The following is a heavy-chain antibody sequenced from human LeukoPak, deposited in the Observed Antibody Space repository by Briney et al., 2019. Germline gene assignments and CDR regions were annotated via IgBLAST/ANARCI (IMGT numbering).Heavy chain of an antibody. V-gene: IGHV3-7*01. CDR3: ARGRPGSLTYYDFWSGYRNDYYFDY. CDR1: GFTFSSYW. CDR2: IKQDGSEK. J-gene: IGHJ4*02. D-gene: IGHD3-3*01. Sequence: GGSLRLSCAASGFTFSSYWMSWVRQAPGKGLEWVANIKQDGSEKYYVDSVKGRFTISRDNAKNSLHLQMNSLRAEDTAVYYCARGRPGSLTYYDFWSGYRNDYYFDYWGQGTLVTVSS.